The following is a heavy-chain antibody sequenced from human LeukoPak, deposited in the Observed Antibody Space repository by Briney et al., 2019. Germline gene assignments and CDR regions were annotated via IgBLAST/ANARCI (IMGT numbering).Heavy chain of an antibody. V-gene: IGHV4-4*07. D-gene: IGHD6-13*01. CDR1: GGSISSYY. J-gene: IGHJ4*02. Sequence: SETLSLTCTVSGGSISSYYWSWIRQPAGKGLEWIGRIYTSGNTNYNPSLKSRVTMSVDTSKNQFPLKLNSVTAADTAVYYCARDSTTWHGGLFDYWGQGTLVTVSS. CDR2: IYTSGNT. CDR3: ARDSTTWHGGLFDY.